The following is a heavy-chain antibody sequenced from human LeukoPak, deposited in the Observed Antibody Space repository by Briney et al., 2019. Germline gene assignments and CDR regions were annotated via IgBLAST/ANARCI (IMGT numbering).Heavy chain of an antibody. J-gene: IGHJ3*02. V-gene: IGHV1-18*01. Sequence: ASVKVSCKASGYTFTSYGISWVRQAPGQGLEWMGWISAYNGNTNYAQKLQGRVTMTTDTSTSTAYMELRSLRSDDTAVYYCARDGELRFLEWLLRYRYKRGDAFDIWGQGTMVTVSS. CDR3: ARDGELRFLEWLLRYRYKRGDAFDI. CDR1: GYTFTSYG. CDR2: ISAYNGNT. D-gene: IGHD3-3*01.